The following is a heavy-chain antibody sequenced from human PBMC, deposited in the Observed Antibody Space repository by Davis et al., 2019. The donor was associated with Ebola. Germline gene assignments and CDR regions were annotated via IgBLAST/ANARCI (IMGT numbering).Heavy chain of an antibody. Sequence: AASVKVSCKASRYTFTSYAMHWVRQAPGQRLEWMGWINAGNGNTKYSQKFQGRVTITADESTSTAYMELSSLRSEDTAVYYCARDSSAFFDYWGQGTLVTVSS. CDR3: ARDSSAFFDY. CDR2: INAGNGNT. CDR1: RYTFTSYA. J-gene: IGHJ4*02. D-gene: IGHD3-3*01. V-gene: IGHV1-3*01.